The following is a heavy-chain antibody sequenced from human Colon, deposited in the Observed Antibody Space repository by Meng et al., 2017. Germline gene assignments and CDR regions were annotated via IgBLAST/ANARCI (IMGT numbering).Heavy chain of an antibody. CDR3: ARDSTGEGRVCIDF. D-gene: IGHD7-27*01. Sequence: ASVTVSCTAFGYTFSGYNIQWVRQAPGQGLEWMGWINAKSGDTNYAQKFQGRVTMNRDTSISTAYMELRRVRSDDTAMYYCARDSTGEGRVCIDFWGQGTLVTVSS. V-gene: IGHV1-2*02. J-gene: IGHJ4*02. CDR2: INAKSGDT. CDR1: GYTFSGYN.